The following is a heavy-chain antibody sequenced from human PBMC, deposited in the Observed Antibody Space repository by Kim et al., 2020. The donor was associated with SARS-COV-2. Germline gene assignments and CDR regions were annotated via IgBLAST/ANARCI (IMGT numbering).Heavy chain of an antibody. CDR2: VDPRGGGT. CDR1: GNSFTGHH. D-gene: IGHD5-18*01. J-gene: IGHJ4*02. CDR3: AIAIVSPATPNSDY. V-gene: IGHV1-2*06. Sequence: ASVKVSCQASGNSFTGHHMHWVRQTPGQGLEWMGRVDPRGGGTSYAQKFQGRVTLTRDTSFMTTYMELSRLTSDDTAIYYCAIAIVSPATPNSDYWAQGT.